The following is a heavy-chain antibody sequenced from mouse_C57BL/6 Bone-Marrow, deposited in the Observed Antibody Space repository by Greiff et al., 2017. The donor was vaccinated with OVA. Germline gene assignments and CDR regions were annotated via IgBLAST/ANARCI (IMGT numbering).Heavy chain of an antibody. CDR3: ARFSAGWLYFDY. Sequence: EVKLMESGGGLVQPGGSLSLSCAASGFTFTDYYMSWVRQPPGKALEWLGFIRNKANGYTTEYSASVKGRFTISRDNSQSILYLQMNALRAEDSATYYCARFSAGWLYFDYWGQGTTLKVSS. CDR1: GFTFTDYY. CDR2: IRNKANGYTT. D-gene: IGHD2-3*01. V-gene: IGHV7-3*01. J-gene: IGHJ2*01.